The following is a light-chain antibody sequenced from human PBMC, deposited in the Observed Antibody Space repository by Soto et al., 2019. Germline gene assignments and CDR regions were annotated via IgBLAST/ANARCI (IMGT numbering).Light chain of an antibody. V-gene: IGLV2-14*03. J-gene: IGLJ1*01. CDR3: SSYTSSSLHV. Sequence: QSALTQPASVSGSPGQSSTISCTGTSSDVGGYNYVSWYQQHPGKAPKLMIYDVSNRPSGVSNRFSGSKSGNTASLTISGLQDEDVADYYCSSYTSSSLHVFGTGTKLTVL. CDR2: DVS. CDR1: SSDVGGYNY.